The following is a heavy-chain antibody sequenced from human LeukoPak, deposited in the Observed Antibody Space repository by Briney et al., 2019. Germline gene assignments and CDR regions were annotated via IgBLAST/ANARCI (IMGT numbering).Heavy chain of an antibody. CDR2: IYTSGGTSGST. V-gene: IGHV4-61*02. Sequence: SETLSPTCTVSGGSISSGNYYWSWIRQPAGKGLEYIGRIYTSGGTSGSTYYNPSLKSRVTISVDTSKNQFSLKLTSVTAADTAVYYCAWGDSSGYPFDPWGRGTLVTVSS. D-gene: IGHD3-22*01. CDR1: GGSISSGNYY. J-gene: IGHJ5*02. CDR3: AWGDSSGYPFDP.